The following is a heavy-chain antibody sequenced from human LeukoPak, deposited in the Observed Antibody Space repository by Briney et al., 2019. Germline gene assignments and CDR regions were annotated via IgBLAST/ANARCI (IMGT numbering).Heavy chain of an antibody. CDR2: IYYSGST. J-gene: IGHJ3*02. CDR1: GGSISSYY. V-gene: IGHV4-59*01. D-gene: IGHD1-26*01. Sequence: SETLSLTCTVSGGSISSYYWSWIRQPPGKGLEWIGYIYYSGSTNYNPSLKSRVTISVDTSKNQFSLKLSSVTAADTAVYYCARIKWELLALHAFDIWGQGTMVIVSS. CDR3: ARIKWELLALHAFDI.